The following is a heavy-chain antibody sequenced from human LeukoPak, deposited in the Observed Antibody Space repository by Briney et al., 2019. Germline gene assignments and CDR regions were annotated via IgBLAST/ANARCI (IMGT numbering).Heavy chain of an antibody. D-gene: IGHD3-3*01. Sequence: SETLSLTCAVSGYSISSGYYWGWIRQPRGKGLEWIGSIYHSGSTYYNPSLKSRVTISVDTFKNQFSLKLSSVTAADTAVYYCAREIGGYLDYWGQGTLVTVSS. V-gene: IGHV4-38-2*01. J-gene: IGHJ4*02. CDR1: GYSISSGYY. CDR3: AREIGGYLDY. CDR2: IYHSGST.